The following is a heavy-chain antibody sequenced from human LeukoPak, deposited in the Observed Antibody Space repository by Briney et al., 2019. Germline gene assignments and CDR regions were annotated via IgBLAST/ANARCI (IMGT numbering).Heavy chain of an antibody. D-gene: IGHD3-16*01. CDR3: ARDDKGLGDAFDV. Sequence: GGSLRLSCAASGFTSSNYNMNWVRQAPGKGLEWVSSISTSSSYIYYADSVKGRFTISRDNAKNSLYLQMNSLRAEDTAVYYCARDDKGLGDAFDVWGQGTMVTVSS. CDR2: ISTSSSYI. J-gene: IGHJ3*01. V-gene: IGHV3-21*01. CDR1: GFTSSNYN.